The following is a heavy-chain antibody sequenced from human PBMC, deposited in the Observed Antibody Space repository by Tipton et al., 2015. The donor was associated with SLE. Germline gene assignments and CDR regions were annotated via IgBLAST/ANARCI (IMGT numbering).Heavy chain of an antibody. Sequence: TLSLTCVVSDYSISSTYYWGWIRQPPGKGLEWIGNIYRTGTTYYIPSLKSRVTISIDTSKNNFSLKMTAVTAADTAVYYCARLSTDYADRSGYGYFDHWGQGTLVTVSS. V-gene: IGHV4-38-2*01. CDR3: ARLSTDYADRSGYGYFDH. D-gene: IGHD3-22*01. CDR1: DYSISSTYY. J-gene: IGHJ4*02. CDR2: IYRTGTT.